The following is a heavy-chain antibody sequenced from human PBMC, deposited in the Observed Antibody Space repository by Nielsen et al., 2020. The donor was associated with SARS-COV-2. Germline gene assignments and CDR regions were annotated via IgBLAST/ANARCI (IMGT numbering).Heavy chain of an antibody. Sequence: GESLKISCAASGFTFSSYGMHWVRQAPGKGLEWVAVISYDGSNKYYADSVKGRFTIPRDNSKNTLYLQMNSLRAEDTAVYYCAKGGRRDVLDYWGQGTLVTVSS. V-gene: IGHV3-30*18. CDR3: AKGGRRDVLDY. D-gene: IGHD3-10*02. CDR2: ISYDGSNK. CDR1: GFTFSSYG. J-gene: IGHJ4*02.